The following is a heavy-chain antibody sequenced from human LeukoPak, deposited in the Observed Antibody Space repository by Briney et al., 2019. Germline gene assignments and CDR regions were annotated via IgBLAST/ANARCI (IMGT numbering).Heavy chain of an antibody. D-gene: IGHD2-2*02. CDR1: GGSFSGYY. CDR3: ASTPLLGLYDAFDI. CDR2: INHSGST. J-gene: IGHJ3*02. V-gene: IGHV4-34*01. Sequence: SETLSLTCAVYGGSFSGYYWSWIRQPPGKGLEWIGEINHSGSTNYNPSLKSRVTISVDTSKNQFSLKLSSVTAADTAVYYCASTPLLGLYDAFDIWGQGTMVTVSS.